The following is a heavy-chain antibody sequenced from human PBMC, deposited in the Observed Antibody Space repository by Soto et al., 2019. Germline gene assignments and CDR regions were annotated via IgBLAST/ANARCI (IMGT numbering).Heavy chain of an antibody. CDR2: ISYDGSNK. CDR1: GFTFSSYA. Sequence: GGSLRLSCAAFGFTFSSYAMHWVRQDTGKGLEWVAVISYDGSNKYYADSVKGRFTISRDNSKNTLYLQMNSLRAEDTAVYYCARVFYGSGSYHFDYWGQGTLVTVSS. D-gene: IGHD3-10*01. J-gene: IGHJ4*02. V-gene: IGHV3-30-3*01. CDR3: ARVFYGSGSYHFDY.